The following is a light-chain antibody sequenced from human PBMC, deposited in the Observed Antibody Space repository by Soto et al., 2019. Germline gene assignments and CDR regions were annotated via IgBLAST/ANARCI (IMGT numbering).Light chain of an antibody. J-gene: IGKJ3*01. CDR1: QSINNW. CDR2: AAS. CDR3: QQATSFPFT. V-gene: IGKV1-12*02. Sequence: DIQMTQSPSSVSASVGDTVTITCRASQSINNWLAWYQHRPGKAPKFLIYAASSLQSGVPSRFSGSGSGTDFTLTITSLQPEDFATYFCQQATSFPFTFGPGTKVDIK.